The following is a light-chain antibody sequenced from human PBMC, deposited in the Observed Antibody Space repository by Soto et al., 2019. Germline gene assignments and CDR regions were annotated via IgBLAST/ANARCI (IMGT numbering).Light chain of an antibody. CDR2: EVS. CDR3: SSYTTTSTYV. J-gene: IGLJ1*01. V-gene: IGLV2-14*01. Sequence: QSVLTQPASVSGSPGQSITISCTGTSSDVGGYNYVSWYQQHPGKAPKLMIYEVSNRPSGVSNRFSGSKSGNTASLTISGLLAEDEADYYCSSYTTTSTYVFGTATKVTVL. CDR1: SSDVGGYNY.